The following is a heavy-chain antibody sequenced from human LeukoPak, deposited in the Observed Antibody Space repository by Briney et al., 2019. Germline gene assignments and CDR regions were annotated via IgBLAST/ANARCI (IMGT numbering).Heavy chain of an antibody. CDR1: GFTFSNYG. J-gene: IGHJ4*02. CDR3: ARERSTLHFDY. Sequence: PGRSLRLSCVASGFTFSNYGMHWVRQAPGKGLEWVAVIWYDGSNKYYADSVKGRFTISRDNSKNTLYLQMNSLRAEDTAVYYCARERSTLHFDYWGQGTLVTVSS. V-gene: IGHV3-33*01. CDR2: IWYDGSNK. D-gene: IGHD2-15*01.